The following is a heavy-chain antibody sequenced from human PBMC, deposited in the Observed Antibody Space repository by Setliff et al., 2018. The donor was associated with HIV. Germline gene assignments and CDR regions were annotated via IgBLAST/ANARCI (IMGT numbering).Heavy chain of an antibody. V-gene: IGHV6-1*01. J-gene: IGHJ4*02. CDR1: GDSVSGTSGA. CDR3: AGGTWFDGLDS. CDR2: TYYRSEWKN. Sequence: SQTLSLTCVISGDSVSGTSGAWTWIRQSPSGGLEWLGRTYYRSEWKNDYAVSLKSRITVNADTSKNQFSLHPKSVTPEDSAVYYCAGGTWFDGLDSWSQGSLVTVSS. D-gene: IGHD3-9*01.